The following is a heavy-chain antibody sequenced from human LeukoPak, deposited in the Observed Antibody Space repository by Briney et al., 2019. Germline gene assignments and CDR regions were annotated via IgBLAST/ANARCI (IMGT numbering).Heavy chain of an antibody. J-gene: IGHJ4*02. CDR1: GFTFSNYA. Sequence: GGSLRLSCAASGFTFSNYAINWVRQAPGKGLEWVSAVSGSGGNTYYADSVEGRFIIFRDNSKNTVNLQMSSLRAEDTALYYCAKDSLDYWGQGTLVTVSS. CDR2: VSGSGGNT. CDR3: AKDSLDY. V-gene: IGHV3-23*01.